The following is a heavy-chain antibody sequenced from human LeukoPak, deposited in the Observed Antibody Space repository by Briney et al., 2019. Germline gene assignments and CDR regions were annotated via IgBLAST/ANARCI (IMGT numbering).Heavy chain of an antibody. V-gene: IGHV3-23*01. CDR2: ISGSGGGT. CDR3: AKGTAAVDY. Sequence: GGSLRLSCAASGFTFSTSAMSWVRQAPGKGLEWVSNISGSGGGTYYAGSVKGRFTISRDNSNNTLYLLMNSLRAEDTAVYYCAKGTAAVDYWGQGTQVTVSS. CDR1: GFTFSTSA. J-gene: IGHJ4*02. D-gene: IGHD6-13*01.